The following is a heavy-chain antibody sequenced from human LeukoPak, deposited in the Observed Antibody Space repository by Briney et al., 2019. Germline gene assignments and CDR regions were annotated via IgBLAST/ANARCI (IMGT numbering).Heavy chain of an antibody. CDR1: GGSFSGYY. CDR3: ARSSSMGRDYFDY. D-gene: IGHD2/OR15-2a*01. CDR2: INHSGST. V-gene: IGHV4-34*01. J-gene: IGHJ4*02. Sequence: SETLSLTCAVYGGSFSGYYWSWIRQPPGKGLEWIGEINHSGSTNYNPSLKSRVTISVDTSKNQFSLKLSSVTAADTAVYYCARSSSMGRDYFDYWGQGTLVTVSS.